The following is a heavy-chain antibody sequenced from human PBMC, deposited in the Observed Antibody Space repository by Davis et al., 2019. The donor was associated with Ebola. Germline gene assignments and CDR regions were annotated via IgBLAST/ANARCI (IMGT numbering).Heavy chain of an antibody. D-gene: IGHD6-19*01. CDR1: GDRLSYKNAV. Sequence: QTPSHPLSNPGDRLSYKNAVRDWIMQSPSRGLEWLGRTYYRFKWYNDYATSVRSRITINPDTSRNQFSLQLNSVTPEDTAVYYCARGDTSGWPSRWGQGTLVTVSA. V-gene: IGHV6-1*01. CDR2: TYYRFKWYN. CDR3: ARGDTSGWPSR. J-gene: IGHJ4*02.